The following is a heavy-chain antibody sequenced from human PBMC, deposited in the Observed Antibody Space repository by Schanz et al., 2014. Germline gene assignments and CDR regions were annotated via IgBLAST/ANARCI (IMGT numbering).Heavy chain of an antibody. CDR2: MNPDSGNT. D-gene: IGHD6-19*01. J-gene: IGHJ4*02. V-gene: IGHV1-8*01. CDR3: ARGGYSSGWYDRDIAHFDY. CDR1: GYTFTSYD. Sequence: VQLVQSGAEVKRPGASVRVSCKASGYTFTSYDFNWVRQAPGQGLEWMGWMNPDSGNTNYAQKLQGRVNMPTDPSTSTAYMELRSLRSDDTAVSYCARGGYSSGWYDRDIAHFDYWGQGTLVTVSS.